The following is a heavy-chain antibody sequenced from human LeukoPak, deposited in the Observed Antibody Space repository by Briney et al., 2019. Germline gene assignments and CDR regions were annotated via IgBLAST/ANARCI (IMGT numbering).Heavy chain of an antibody. J-gene: IGHJ4*02. CDR1: GASISSSSHY. D-gene: IGHD3-16*02. Sequence: SETLSLTCTVSGASISSSSHYWGWIRQPPGKGLEWIGSIYYSGTTYNNPSLKSRVTISVDTSKNQFSLKLTSVTAADTAVYCGPDHTVIVMARWFFAHWGQGTRVTVSS. CDR3: PDHTVIVMARWFFAH. V-gene: IGHV4-39*01. CDR2: IYYSGTT.